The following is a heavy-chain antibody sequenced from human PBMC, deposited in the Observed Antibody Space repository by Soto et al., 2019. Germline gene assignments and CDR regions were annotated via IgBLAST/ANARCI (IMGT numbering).Heavy chain of an antibody. J-gene: IGHJ3*02. V-gene: IGHV3-53*01. CDR2: IYTSGIT. CDR1: GFSVSSNY. Sequence: PGESLKISCAASGFSVSSNYMSWVRQAPGKGLEWVSVIYTSGITYYADSVKGRFTISRDNSKNTLHLQVNSLRADDTAVYYCALLTQWLHAFDIWGQGTMVTVSS. CDR3: ALLTQWLHAFDI. D-gene: IGHD5-18*01.